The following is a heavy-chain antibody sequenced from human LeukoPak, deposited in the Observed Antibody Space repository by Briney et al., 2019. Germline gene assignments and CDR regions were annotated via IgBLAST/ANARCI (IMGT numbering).Heavy chain of an antibody. CDR1: GFTFSNYA. D-gene: IGHD6-6*01. CDR2: ISGTGDAT. V-gene: IGHV3-23*01. J-gene: IGHJ4*02. CDR3: AKDRYSSSPPFDY. Sequence: GGSLRLSCAASGFTFSNYAMSWVRQAPGKGLEWVSAISGTGDATWYPDSVKGRFTISRDKSKNALYLQMNSLRAEDTAVYYCAKDRYSSSPPFDYWGQGTLVTVSS.